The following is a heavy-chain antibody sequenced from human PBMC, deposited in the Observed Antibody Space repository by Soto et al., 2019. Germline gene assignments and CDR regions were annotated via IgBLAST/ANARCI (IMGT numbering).Heavy chain of an antibody. V-gene: IGHV3-11*06. Sequence: QVQLVESGGGLVQPGGSLRRSCAGSGFTFSDYYMSWIRQAPGKGLEWISYSSNSGTFTKYADSVKGRFSISRDNTKNLLFLQMNSLRAEDTALYYCARSGDNYNLLDYWGQGTPVTVSS. CDR3: ARSGDNYNLLDY. D-gene: IGHD1-1*01. J-gene: IGHJ4*02. CDR2: SSNSGTFT. CDR1: GFTFSDYY.